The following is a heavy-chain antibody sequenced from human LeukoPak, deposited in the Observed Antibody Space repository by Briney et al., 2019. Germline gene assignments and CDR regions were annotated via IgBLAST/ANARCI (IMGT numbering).Heavy chain of an antibody. CDR1: GYTYTSYG. CDR2: ISAYNGNT. D-gene: IGHD3-22*01. CDR3: ARDSLLYYDSSRLPYVY. Sequence: ASVKVSCKASGYTYTSYGISWVRQAPGQGLEWMGWISAYNGNTHYAQKLQGRVTMTTDTSTSTAYMELRSLRSDDTAVYYCARDSLLYYDSSRLPYVYWGQGTLVTVSS. V-gene: IGHV1-18*01. J-gene: IGHJ4*02.